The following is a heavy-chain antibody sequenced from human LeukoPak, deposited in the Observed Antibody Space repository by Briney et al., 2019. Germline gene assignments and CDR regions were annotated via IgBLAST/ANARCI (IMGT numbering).Heavy chain of an antibody. CDR3: ATAWSLPDAFDI. CDR2: IYYSGST. D-gene: IGHD3-3*01. V-gene: IGHV4-59*01. J-gene: IGHJ3*02. Sequence: SETLSLTCTVSGGSISNYYWSWIRQPPGKGLEWIGYIYYSGSTNYNPSLKSRVTISVDTSKNQFSLKLSSVTAADTAVYYCATAWSLPDAFDIWGQGTMVTVSS. CDR1: GGSISNYY.